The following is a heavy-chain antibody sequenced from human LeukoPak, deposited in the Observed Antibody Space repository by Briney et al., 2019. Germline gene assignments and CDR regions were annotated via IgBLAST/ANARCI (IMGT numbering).Heavy chain of an antibody. V-gene: IGHV4-59*01. D-gene: IGHD2-2*01. J-gene: IGHJ5*02. CDR1: GGSISSYY. CDR3: ARELGYCSSTSCYAHWFDP. Sequence: SETLSLTCTVSGGSISSYYWSWIRQPPGRGLEWIGYIYYSGSTNYNPSLKSRVTISVDTSKNQFSLKLSSVTAADTAVYYCARELGYCSSTSCYAHWFDPWGQGTLVTVSS. CDR2: IYYSGST.